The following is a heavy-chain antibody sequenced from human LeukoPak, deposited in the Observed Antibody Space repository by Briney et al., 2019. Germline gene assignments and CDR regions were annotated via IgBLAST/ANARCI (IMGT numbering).Heavy chain of an antibody. D-gene: IGHD3-9*01. CDR1: GFTFSSYG. Sequence: GRSQRLSCAASGFTFSSYGMHWVRQAPGKGLEWVAVISYDGSNKYYADSVKGRFTISRDNSKNTLYLQMNSLRAEDTAVYYCADLTYWGQGTLVTVSS. CDR3: ADLTY. V-gene: IGHV3-30*03. J-gene: IGHJ4*02. CDR2: ISYDGSNK.